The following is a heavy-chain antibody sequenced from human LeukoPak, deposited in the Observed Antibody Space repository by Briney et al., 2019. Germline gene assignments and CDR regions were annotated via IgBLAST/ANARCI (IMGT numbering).Heavy chain of an antibody. J-gene: IGHJ4*02. V-gene: IGHV1-2*02. CDR1: GYTFTGHY. D-gene: IGHD6-13*01. CDR2: IDAKSGGT. CDR3: ARWRGYSSGWSGPFDD. Sequence: ASVKVSCKASGYTFTGHYMHWVRQAPGQGLEWMECIDAKSGGTKYAQRFQGRVTMTRDTSINTGYMELSSLTSDDTAVYYCARWRGYSSGWSGPFDDWGQGTLVTVSS.